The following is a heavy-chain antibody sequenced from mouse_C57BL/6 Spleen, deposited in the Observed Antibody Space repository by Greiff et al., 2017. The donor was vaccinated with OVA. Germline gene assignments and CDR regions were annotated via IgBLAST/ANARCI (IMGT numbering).Heavy chain of an antibody. D-gene: IGHD2-4*01. V-gene: IGHV5-17*01. J-gene: IGHJ1*03. CDR3: ARAGYYDYDWYFDV. CDR2: ISSGSSTI. Sequence: EVQVVESGGGLVKPGGSLKLSCAASGFTFSDYGMHWVRQAPEKGLEWVAYISSGSSTIYYADTVKGRFTISRDNAKNTLFLQMISLRSEDTAMYYCARAGYYDYDWYFDVWGTGTTVTVSS. CDR1: GFTFSDYG.